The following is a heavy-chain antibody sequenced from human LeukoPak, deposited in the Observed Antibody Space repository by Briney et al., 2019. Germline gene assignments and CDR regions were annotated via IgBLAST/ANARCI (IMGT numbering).Heavy chain of an antibody. CDR1: GGSISSYY. Sequence: PSETLSLTCTVSGGSISSYYWSWIRQPPGKGLEWIGYIYYSGSTNYNPSLKSRVTISVDTSKNQFSLKLSSVTAADTAVYYCARTPIAAAGSGGNWFDPWGQGTLVTVSS. J-gene: IGHJ5*02. CDR2: IYYSGST. V-gene: IGHV4-59*01. CDR3: ARTPIAAAGSGGNWFDP. D-gene: IGHD6-13*01.